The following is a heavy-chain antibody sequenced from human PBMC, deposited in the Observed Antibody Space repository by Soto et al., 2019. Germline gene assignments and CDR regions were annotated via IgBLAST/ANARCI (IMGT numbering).Heavy chain of an antibody. D-gene: IGHD2-8*01. Sequence: QARLVESGGGVVQPGRSLRLSCEASGLTFSAYGMHWVRQAPGKGLEWVANKKYFGDSVKGRFTISRDNSKSTLYLEMNSLRTEDTAVYYCAKASHCNKGRCSLGLIGDRAFDIWGQGTMVTVSS. CDR3: AKASHCNKGRCSLGLIGDRAFDI. V-gene: IGHV3-30*18. CDR1: GLTFSAYG. CDR2: NKK. J-gene: IGHJ3*02.